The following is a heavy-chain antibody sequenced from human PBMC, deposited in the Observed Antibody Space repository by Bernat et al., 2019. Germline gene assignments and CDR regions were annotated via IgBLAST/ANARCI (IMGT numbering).Heavy chain of an antibody. Sequence: QVQLQESGPGLVKPSETLSLTCTVSVESISTYYWGCIRQPPGKGLEWIGYIFYSVSTNYNPSLNRRVTISVDTSKTQFSLKLSSVTAADTAVYYCARDVSVDNDGPPRHSDYWGQGTLVTVSS. CDR3: ARDVSVDNDGPPRHSDY. D-gene: IGHD5-24*01. V-gene: IGHV4-59*13. J-gene: IGHJ4*02. CDR2: IFYSVST. CDR1: VESISTYY.